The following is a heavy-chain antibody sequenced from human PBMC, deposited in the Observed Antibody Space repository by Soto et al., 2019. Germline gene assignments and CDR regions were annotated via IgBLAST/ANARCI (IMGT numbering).Heavy chain of an antibody. CDR1: GFTFSSYA. D-gene: IGHD1-1*01. CDR2: ISSNGGST. V-gene: IGHV3-64*01. J-gene: IGHJ4*02. Sequence: EVQLVESGGGLVQPGGYLRLSCAASGFTFSSYAMHWVRQAPGKGLEYVSAISSNGGSTYYANSVKGRFTISRDNSKNTLYLKIGNLRAEDMAVYYCARERRFHFDYWGQETLVTVSS. CDR3: ARERRFHFDY.